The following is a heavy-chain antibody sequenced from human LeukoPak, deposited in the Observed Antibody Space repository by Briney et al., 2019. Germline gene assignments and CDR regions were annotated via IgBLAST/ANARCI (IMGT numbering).Heavy chain of an antibody. Sequence: SETLSLTCAVYGGSFSGYYWSWIRQPPGKGLEWIGEINHSGSTNYNPSLKSRVTISVDTSKNQFSLKLSSVTAADTAVYYCARFAATWFDPWGQGTLVTVSS. V-gene: IGHV4-34*01. CDR3: ARFAATWFDP. J-gene: IGHJ5*02. D-gene: IGHD6-25*01. CDR2: INHSGST. CDR1: GGSFSGYY.